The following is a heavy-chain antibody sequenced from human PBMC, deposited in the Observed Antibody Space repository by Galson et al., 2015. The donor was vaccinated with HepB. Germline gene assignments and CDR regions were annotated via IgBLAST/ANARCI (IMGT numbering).Heavy chain of an antibody. V-gene: IGHV3-23*01. CDR3: AKDYYNGYSYGHKAFDI. D-gene: IGHD5-18*01. J-gene: IGHJ3*02. CDR1: GFTFSSYA. Sequence: SLRLSCAASGFTFSSYAMSWVRQAPGKGLEWVSAISGSGGSTYYADSVKGRFTISRDNSKNTLYLQMNSLRAEDTAVYYCAKDYYNGYSYGHKAFDIWGQGTMVTVSS. CDR2: ISGSGGST.